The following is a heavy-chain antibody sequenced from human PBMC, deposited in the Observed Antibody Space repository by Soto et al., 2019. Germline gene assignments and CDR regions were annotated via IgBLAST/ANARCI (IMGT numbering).Heavy chain of an antibody. CDR3: AKDRRYHPDY. CDR2: ISGSAGSS. Sequence: EVQLLESGGGSVQPGGSLRLSCAASGFIFTNYGMSWVHQAAGKGLEWVSAISGSAGSSYYADSVRGRFTISRDNSNNTVILQMDSLRAEDTAIYYCAKDRRYHPDYWGQGALVTVSA. CDR1: GFIFTNYG. J-gene: IGHJ4*02. D-gene: IGHD2-2*01. V-gene: IGHV3-23*01.